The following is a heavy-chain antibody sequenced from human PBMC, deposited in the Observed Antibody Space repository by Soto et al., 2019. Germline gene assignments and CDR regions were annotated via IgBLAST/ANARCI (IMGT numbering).Heavy chain of an antibody. CDR1: GFSFSSFG. J-gene: IGHJ4*02. Sequence: GGSLSLSCAAPGFSFSSFGIHWVRQAPGKGNEWVAVLSKEGSIQYYTDSLKGRFNISRDNSENTVFLQMNSLRSEDTAVYYCEREGGTLGTSASYGFDFWGQGSRVTVSS. D-gene: IGHD3-16*01. CDR2: LSKEGSIQ. V-gene: IGHV3-30*03. CDR3: EREGGTLGTSASYGFDF.